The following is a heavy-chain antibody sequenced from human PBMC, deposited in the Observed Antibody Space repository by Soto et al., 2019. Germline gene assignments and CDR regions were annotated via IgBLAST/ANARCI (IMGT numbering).Heavy chain of an antibody. J-gene: IGHJ5*02. CDR1: GGSISSSSYF. CDR3: ARHRSDFWFDP. V-gene: IGHV4-39*01. Sequence: QLQLQESGPGLVKPSETLSLTCTVSGGSISSSSYFWGWIRQPPGKGLEWIGSIYYSGSTYYNPSLKSRVTVSVDTSKNQFSLKLNSVTAADTAVYCCARHRSDFWFDPWGQGTLVTVSS. D-gene: IGHD2-15*01. CDR2: IYYSGST.